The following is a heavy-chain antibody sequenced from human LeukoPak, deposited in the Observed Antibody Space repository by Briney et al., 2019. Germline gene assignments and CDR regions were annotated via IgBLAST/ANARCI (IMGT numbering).Heavy chain of an antibody. Sequence: SETLSLTCTVSGGSISSSSYYWGWIRQPPGKGLEWIGSIYYSGSTYYNPSLKSRVTISVDTSKNQFSLKLSSVTAADTAVFYCAGRGAIDYWGQGTLVTVSS. CDR2: IYYSGST. CDR3: AGRGAIDY. J-gene: IGHJ4*02. CDR1: GGSISSSSYY. V-gene: IGHV4-39*07. D-gene: IGHD1-26*01.